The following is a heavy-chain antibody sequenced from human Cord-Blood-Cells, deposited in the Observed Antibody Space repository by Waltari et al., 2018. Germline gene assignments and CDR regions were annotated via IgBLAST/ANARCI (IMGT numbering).Heavy chain of an antibody. Sequence: QVQLQQWGAGLLKPSETLSLTCAVYGGSFSGYYWSWSRQPPGKGLEWIGEINHSGTTNYNPSLKSRVTISVDTSKNQFSLKLSSVTAADTAVYYCAREDDIFAFDIWGQGTMVTVSS. V-gene: IGHV4-34*01. CDR2: INHSGTT. J-gene: IGHJ3*02. CDR3: AREDDIFAFDI. CDR1: GGSFSGYY. D-gene: IGHD3-9*01.